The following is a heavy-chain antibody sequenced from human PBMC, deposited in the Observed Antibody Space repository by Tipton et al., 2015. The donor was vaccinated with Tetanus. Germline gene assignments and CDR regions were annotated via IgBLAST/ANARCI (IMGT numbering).Heavy chain of an antibody. CDR1: GASISDKKYY. Sequence: LSLTCTVSGASISDKKYYWGWIRQAPGKGLEWIASIYFKGDTYYSPSLKSRVTIDVDASENLFSLKLTSLTAADTAVYYCARHLYGYWFDPWGQGALVTVSS. CDR3: ARHLYGYWFDP. CDR2: IYFKGDT. V-gene: IGHV4-39*02. J-gene: IGHJ5*02. D-gene: IGHD2/OR15-2a*01.